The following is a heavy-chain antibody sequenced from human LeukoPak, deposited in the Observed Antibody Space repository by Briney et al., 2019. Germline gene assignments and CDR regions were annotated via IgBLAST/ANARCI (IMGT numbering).Heavy chain of an antibody. CDR1: SGSVSNGDYY. J-gene: IGHJ4*02. CDR2: IYYTGSA. V-gene: IGHV4-61*08. D-gene: IGHD4-17*01. Sequence: SETLSLTCTVSSGSVSNGDYYWSWLRQPPGKALEWIGYIYYTGSAYYNPSLGGRVTISVDTSKNQFSLKLSSVTAADTAVYYCAREGDDYGDYVETLWGQGTLVTVSS. CDR3: AREGDDYGDYVETL.